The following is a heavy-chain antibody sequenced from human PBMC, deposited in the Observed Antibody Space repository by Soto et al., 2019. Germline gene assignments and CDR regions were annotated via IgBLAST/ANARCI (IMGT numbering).Heavy chain of an antibody. J-gene: IGHJ6*03. D-gene: IGHD3-10*01. Sequence: QVQLVQSGAELKKPGASAKDSCKASGYMFTSYGISWVRQAPGQGLEWMAWISVNNGNTNYAQKFQGRVTMTTDTSTNTAHMELRSLRYDDTAVYYCARFNGSGTNYYMDVWGKGTTVIVSS. CDR3: ARFNGSGTNYYMDV. CDR1: GYMFTSYG. CDR2: ISVNNGNT. V-gene: IGHV1-18*01.